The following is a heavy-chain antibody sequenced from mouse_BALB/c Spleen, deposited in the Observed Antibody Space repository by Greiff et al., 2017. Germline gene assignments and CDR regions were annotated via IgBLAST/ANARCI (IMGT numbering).Heavy chain of an antibody. J-gene: IGHJ3*01. CDR3: ARNLGGNYPWFAY. V-gene: IGHV2-4-1*01. CDR2: IWSGGST. CDR1: GFSLTSYG. D-gene: IGHD2-1*01. Sequence: VKLQESGPGLVQPSQSLSITCTVSGFSLTSYGVHWVRQSPGKGLEWLGVIWSGGSTDYNAAFISRLSISKDNSKSQVFFKMNSLQADDTAIYYCARNLGGNYPWFAYWGQGTLVTVSA.